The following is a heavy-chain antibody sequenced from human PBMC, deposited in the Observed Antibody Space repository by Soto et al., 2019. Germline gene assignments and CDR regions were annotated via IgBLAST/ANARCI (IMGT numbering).Heavy chain of an antibody. CDR3: EKDPTFDDSSGYYDY. J-gene: IGHJ4*02. CDR1: GFPFSSYC. D-gene: IGHD3-22*01. CDR2: ISYDGSNN. V-gene: IGHV3-30*18. Sequence: GGSLRLSCAASGFPFSSYCLHWVRQATGKGLEWVAFISYDGSNNYYAASVKGRFTISRDKSKNTLYLQMNSLRAEDTAVYYCEKDPTFDDSSGYYDYGGQGTLVTVSS.